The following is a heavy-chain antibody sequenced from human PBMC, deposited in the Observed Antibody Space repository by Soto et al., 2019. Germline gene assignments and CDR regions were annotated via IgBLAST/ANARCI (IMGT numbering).Heavy chain of an antibody. CDR2: ISGSGVNT. D-gene: IGHD5-12*01. V-gene: IGHV3-23*01. J-gene: IGHJ6*02. CDR1: RVTFSVYA. Sequence: VGPLRLSCTVSRVTFSVYAMSWVRQAPGKGLEWASVISGSGVNTYAADPVKRRFTIYRDNSKNTLHMEMNSLRADDTAVYYCANDRYSDCDLGPHYHSARDVWGQETTVTV. CDR3: ANDRYSDCDLGPHYHSARDV.